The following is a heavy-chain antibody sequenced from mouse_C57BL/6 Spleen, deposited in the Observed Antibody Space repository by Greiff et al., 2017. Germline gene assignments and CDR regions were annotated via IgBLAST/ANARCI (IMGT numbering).Heavy chain of an antibody. CDR2: IHPNSGST. CDR1: GYTFTSYW. D-gene: IGHD2-2*01. J-gene: IGHJ2*01. CDR3: ARGAEGYEPYYFDY. V-gene: IGHV1-64*01. Sequence: QVQLQQPGAELVKPGASVKLSCKASGYTFTSYWMHWVKQRPGQGLEWIGMIHPNSGSTNYNEKFKSKATLTVDKSSSTAYMQLSSLTSEDSAVYYCARGAEGYEPYYFDYWGQGTTLTVSS.